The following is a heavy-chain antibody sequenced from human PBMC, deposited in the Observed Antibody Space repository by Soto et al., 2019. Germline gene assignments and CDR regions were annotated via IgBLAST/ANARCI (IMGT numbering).Heavy chain of an antibody. J-gene: IGHJ5*02. CDR2: ISSSSSTI. V-gene: IGHV3-48*02. D-gene: IGHD6-6*01. Sequence: PVGPLLHPRGASECTFSGYSMNRVLQAPGKGLEWVSYISSSSSTIYYADSVKGRFTISRDNAKNSLYLQMNSLRDEDTAVYYCARESGEYSSSREFAPWGKGTLVTVSP. CDR1: ECTFSGYS. CDR3: ARESGEYSSSREFAP.